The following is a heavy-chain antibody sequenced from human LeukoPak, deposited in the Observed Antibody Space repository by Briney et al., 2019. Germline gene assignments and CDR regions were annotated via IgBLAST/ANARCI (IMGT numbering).Heavy chain of an antibody. CDR1: ALTSSSFS. Sequence: GGCLTPASAAYALTSSSFSTSCDRPAPGKGMGWVSSISSGGSYLFYATSVKGQFTLSRDKANTALYMQMNSLRAEDTAVYYCARDPSGSRMVRGAFDLYPWGQGTLVTVSS. D-gene: IGHD3-10*01. CDR3: ARDPSGSRMVRGAFDLYP. CDR2: ISSGGSYL. J-gene: IGHJ5*02. V-gene: IGHV3-21*01.